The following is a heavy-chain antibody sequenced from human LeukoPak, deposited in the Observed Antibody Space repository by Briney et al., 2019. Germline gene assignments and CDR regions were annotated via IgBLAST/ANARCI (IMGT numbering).Heavy chain of an antibody. V-gene: IGHV1-69*02. D-gene: IGHD2-2*01. CDR2: IIPILGIA. J-gene: IGHJ3*02. Sequence: SVKVSCKASGGTFSSYTISWVRQAPGQGLEWMGRIIPILGIANYAQKFQGRVTITADKSTSTAYMELSSLRSEDTAAYYCARVRCSSTSCLSGAFDIWGQGTMVTVSS. CDR3: ARVRCSSTSCLSGAFDI. CDR1: GGTFSSYT.